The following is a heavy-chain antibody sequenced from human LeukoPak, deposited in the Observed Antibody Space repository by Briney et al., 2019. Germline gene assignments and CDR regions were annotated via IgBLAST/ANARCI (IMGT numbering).Heavy chain of an antibody. V-gene: IGHV3-23*01. D-gene: IGHD1-14*01. J-gene: IGHJ6*03. CDR2: LSGENALI. CDR3: ARNEAGYHYYIGF. Sequence: PGGSLRLSCAASGFTFSNYAMIWVRQAPGKGLECISTLSGENALIYYADSVKGRFTISRDNSKNTLYLQMSNVRPEDTARYCCARNEAGYHYYIGFWGEGTTVTVSS. CDR1: GFTFSNYA.